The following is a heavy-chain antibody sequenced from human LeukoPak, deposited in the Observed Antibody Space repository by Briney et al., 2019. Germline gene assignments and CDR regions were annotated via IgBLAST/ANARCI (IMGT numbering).Heavy chain of an antibody. CDR2: IYYSGST. J-gene: IGHJ6*03. Sequence: SETLSLTCTVSGGSISSSSYYWGWIRQPPGKGLEWIGSIYYSGSTYYNPSLKSRVTISVDTSKNQFSLILSSVTAADTAVYYCARGWPHAGRYYYYYMDVWGSGTTVTISS. CDR3: ARGWPHAGRYYYYYMDV. D-gene: IGHD3-10*01. V-gene: IGHV4-39*07. CDR1: GGSISSSSYY.